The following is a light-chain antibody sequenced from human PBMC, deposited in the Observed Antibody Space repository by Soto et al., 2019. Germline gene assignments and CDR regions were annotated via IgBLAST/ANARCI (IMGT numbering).Light chain of an antibody. CDR3: QQYGSSGT. J-gene: IGKJ1*01. V-gene: IGKV3-20*01. Sequence: EIWLTQSPGTLSLSPGERATLSCRAGQSVSKNYLAWYKQKPGQAPRLLIYGASNRATGIPDRLSGSGSGTEFTLTISRLEPEDFAVYYCQQYGSSGTFGHGTKVDIK. CDR2: GAS. CDR1: QSVSKNY.